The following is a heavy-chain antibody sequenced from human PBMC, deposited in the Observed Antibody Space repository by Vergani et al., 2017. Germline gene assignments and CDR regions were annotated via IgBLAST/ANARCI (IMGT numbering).Heavy chain of an antibody. CDR2: ISYDGSNK. D-gene: IGHD1-26*01. J-gene: IGHJ2*01. Sequence: QVQLVESGGGVVQPGRSLRLSCAASGFTFSSYGMHWVRQAPGKGLEWVAVISYDGSNKYYADSVKGRFTISRDNSKNTLYLQMNSLRAEDTAVYYCAKDGRDSGSYSDWYFDLWGRGTLVTVSS. CDR1: GFTFSSYG. V-gene: IGHV3-30*18. CDR3: AKDGRDSGSYSDWYFDL.